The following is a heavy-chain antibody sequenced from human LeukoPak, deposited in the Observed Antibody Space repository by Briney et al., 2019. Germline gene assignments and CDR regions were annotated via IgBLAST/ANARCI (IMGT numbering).Heavy chain of an antibody. CDR3: ARLTWLGAGSWFDP. J-gene: IGHJ5*02. Sequence: KPSETLSLTCAVSGFSISTITYYWGWIRQPPGKGLEWIGTVSSTGDTYCNPSLKSRVTVSIATSSNQFSLRLTSMTAADTAVYYCARLTWLGAGSWFDPWGQGALVTVSS. D-gene: IGHD6-19*01. CDR2: VSSTGDT. V-gene: IGHV4-39*01. CDR1: GFSISTITYY.